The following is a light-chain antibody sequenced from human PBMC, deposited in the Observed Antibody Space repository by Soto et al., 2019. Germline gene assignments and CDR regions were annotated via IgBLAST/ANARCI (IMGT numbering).Light chain of an antibody. J-gene: IGKJ5*01. CDR2: TAS. V-gene: IGKV1-9*01. CDR1: QDITSY. CDR3: QQRKNYPIT. Sequence: DIQLTQYPSLMSASVGDRVTITCRASQDITSYLAWYQQKPGKAPKLLIHTASILQTGVPSRFSGSGSGTEFTLTISSLQPEDFATYYCQQRKNYPITFGQGTRLEIK.